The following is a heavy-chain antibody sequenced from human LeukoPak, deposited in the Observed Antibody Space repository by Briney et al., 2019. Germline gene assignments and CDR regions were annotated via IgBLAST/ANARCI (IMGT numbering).Heavy chain of an antibody. D-gene: IGHD3-10*01. CDR2: IIPILGIA. CDR3: ASGAGSPKTVYYYMDV. CDR1: GGTFSSYA. J-gene: IGHJ6*03. V-gene: IGHV1-69*04. Sequence: SVKVSCKASGGTFSSYAISWVRQAPGQGLEWMGRIIPILGIANYAQKFQGRVTITTDESTSTAYMELSSLRSEDTAVYYCASGAGSPKTVYYYMDVWGKGTTVTVSS.